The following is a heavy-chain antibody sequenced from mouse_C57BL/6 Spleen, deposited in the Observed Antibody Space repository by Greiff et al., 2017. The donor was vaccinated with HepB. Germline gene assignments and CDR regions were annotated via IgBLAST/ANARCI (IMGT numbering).Heavy chain of an antibody. CDR3: AREGGRDWYFEV. CDR1: GFTFSDYG. Sequence: EVKLMESGGGLVKPGGSLKLSCAASGFTFSDYGMHWVRQAPEKGLEWVAYISSGSSTIYYADTVKGRFTISRDNAKNTLFLQMTSLRSEDTAMYYCAREGGRDWYFEVWGTGTTVTVSS. V-gene: IGHV5-17*01. J-gene: IGHJ1*03. CDR2: ISSGSSTI.